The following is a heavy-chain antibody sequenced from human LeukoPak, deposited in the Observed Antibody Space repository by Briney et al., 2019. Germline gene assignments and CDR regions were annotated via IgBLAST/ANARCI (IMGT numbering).Heavy chain of an antibody. J-gene: IGHJ4*02. Sequence: PSETLSLTCTVSGGSISSSSYYWGWIRQPPGKGLEWIGSVYYSGSTSYNPSLTSRVTISVDTSKNQFSLKLSSVTAADTAVYYCARHQYGDSGSYYFDYWGQGTLVTVSS. V-gene: IGHV4-39*07. CDR2: VYYSGST. CDR3: ARHQYGDSGSYYFDY. D-gene: IGHD4-17*01. CDR1: GGSISSSSYY.